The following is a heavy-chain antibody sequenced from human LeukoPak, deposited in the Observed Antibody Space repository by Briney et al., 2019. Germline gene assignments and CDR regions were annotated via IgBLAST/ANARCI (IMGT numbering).Heavy chain of an antibody. CDR3: ARRKGIAAAGTGNTFDY. J-gene: IGHJ4*02. CDR2: INHSGST. CDR1: GGSFSGYY. Sequence: SETLSLTCAVYGGSFSGYYWSWIRQPPGKGLEWIGEINHSGSTNYNPSLKSRVTISVDTSKNQSSLKLSSVTAADTAVYYCARRKGIAAAGTGNTFDYWGQGTLVTVSS. D-gene: IGHD6-13*01. V-gene: IGHV4-34*01.